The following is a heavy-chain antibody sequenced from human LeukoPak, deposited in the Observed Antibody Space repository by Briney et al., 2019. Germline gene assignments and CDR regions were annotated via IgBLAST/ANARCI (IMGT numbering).Heavy chain of an antibody. D-gene: IGHD3-22*01. CDR1: GFTFSNYG. Sequence: PGGSLRLSCAASGFTFSNYGLSWVRQAPGKGLEWVSGITGSGGSTYYADSVKGRFTISRDNSKNTLYLQMNSLRAEDTAVYYCAKVQYDSSGYYLWHFDYWGQGTLVTVSS. V-gene: IGHV3-23*01. J-gene: IGHJ4*02. CDR3: AKVQYDSSGYYLWHFDY. CDR2: ITGSGGST.